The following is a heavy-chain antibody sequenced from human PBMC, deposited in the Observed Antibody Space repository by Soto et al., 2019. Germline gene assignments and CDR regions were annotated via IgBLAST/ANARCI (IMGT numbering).Heavy chain of an antibody. CDR1: GFTFGSYG. CDR2: LSGSSLTV. V-gene: IGHV3-23*01. CDR3: AKDTRIAARPIGYFHH. J-gene: IGHJ4*02. D-gene: IGHD6-6*01. Sequence: EVQLLESGGGLVQPGGSLRLTCAASGFTFGSYGMSWVRQAPGKGLEWVSSLSGSSLTVYDADSVKGRFTISRDNSDNTLFLEMTSLRAEDTAFYYCAKDTRIAARPIGYFHHWGQGTLVTVSS.